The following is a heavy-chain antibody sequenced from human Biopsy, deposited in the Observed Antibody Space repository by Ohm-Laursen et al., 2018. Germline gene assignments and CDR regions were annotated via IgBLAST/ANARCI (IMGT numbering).Heavy chain of an antibody. CDR1: GFTFTSYA. V-gene: IGHV3-30*03. CDR2: ISYDGSGE. Sequence: SLRLSCAAPGFTFTSYAMHWVRQAPGKGLERVAVISYDGSGEYYADSLQGRFIISRDNPKSTVDLQMNSLRAEDTAVYFCARDGKRWDYSTYFSWHFDLWGRGTLVTVSS. D-gene: IGHD4-11*01. J-gene: IGHJ2*01. CDR3: ARDGKRWDYSTYFSWHFDL.